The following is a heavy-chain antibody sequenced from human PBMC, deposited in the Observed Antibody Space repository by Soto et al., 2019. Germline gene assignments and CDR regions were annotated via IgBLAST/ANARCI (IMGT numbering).Heavy chain of an antibody. CDR3: ARDGGNICSGGSCYFQAPAY. D-gene: IGHD2-15*01. CDR1: GFTFSNYA. CDR2: ISGSGRST. V-gene: IGHV3-23*01. J-gene: IGHJ4*02. Sequence: EVQLLESGGGSVQPGGSLRLSGSASGFTFSNYAMSWVREAPGKGLEWVASISGSGRSTNYADSVKGRFTISRDNSKNTLAVQMSSLRAEDTAVYYCARDGGNICSGGSCYFQAPAYWGQGTLVTVSP.